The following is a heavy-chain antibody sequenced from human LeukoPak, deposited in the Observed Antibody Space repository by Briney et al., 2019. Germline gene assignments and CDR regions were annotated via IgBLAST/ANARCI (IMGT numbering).Heavy chain of an antibody. Sequence: PGGSLRLSCAASGFTFSSYGMSWVRQAPGKGLEWVSAISGSGGSTYYADSVKGRFTISRDNSKNTLYLQMNNLRAEDTALYYCAKMGRSSQVRGVLEYWGQGTLVTVSS. D-gene: IGHD3-10*01. CDR1: GFTFSSYG. CDR2: ISGSGGST. CDR3: AKMGRSSQVRGVLEY. V-gene: IGHV3-23*01. J-gene: IGHJ4*02.